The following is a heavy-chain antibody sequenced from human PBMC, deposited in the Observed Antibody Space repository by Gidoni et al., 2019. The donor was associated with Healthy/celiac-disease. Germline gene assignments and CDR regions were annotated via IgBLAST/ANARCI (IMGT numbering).Heavy chain of an antibody. J-gene: IGHJ6*02. CDR3: AREGCSSTSCHPGWYYGMDV. Sequence: QVHLQDSGPGLVTPSQTLSLTCTVPGGSISSGSHSWSWIRQPAGKGLEWIGRIYTSGSTNDNPSLKSRVTISVDTSKNKFYLKLSSVTAADTAVDYCAREGCSSTSCHPGWYYGMDVWGQGTTVTVSS. D-gene: IGHD2-2*01. V-gene: IGHV4-61*02. CDR1: GGSISSGSHS. CDR2: IYTSGST.